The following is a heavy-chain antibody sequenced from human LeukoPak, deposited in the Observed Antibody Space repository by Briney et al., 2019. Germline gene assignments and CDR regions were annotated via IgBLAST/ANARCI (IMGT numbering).Heavy chain of an antibody. D-gene: IGHD3-22*01. V-gene: IGHV3-43*01. CDR3: ARGIEVGSGYMDV. CDR1: GFTFDDYT. J-gene: IGHJ6*03. CDR2: ITWDGGST. Sequence: SGGSLRLSCAASGFTFDDYTMHWVRQAPGKGLEWVSLITWDGGSTYYADSVKGRFTISRDNSKNTLYLQMNSLRAEDTAVYYCARGIEVGSGYMDVWGKGTTVTISS.